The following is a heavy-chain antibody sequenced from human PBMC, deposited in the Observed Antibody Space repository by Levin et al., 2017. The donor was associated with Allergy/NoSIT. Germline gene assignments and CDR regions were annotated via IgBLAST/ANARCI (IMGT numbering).Heavy chain of an antibody. CDR1: GGSFSGYY. CDR2: INHSGST. Sequence: SQTLSLTCAVYGGSFSGYYWSWIRQPPGKGLEWIGEINHSGSTNYNPSLKSRVTISVDTSKNQFSLKLSSVTAADTAVYYCASVKKRGYSGYVNYYYYGMDVWGQGTTVTVSS. J-gene: IGHJ6*02. V-gene: IGHV4-34*01. CDR3: ASVKKRGYSGYVNYYYYGMDV. D-gene: IGHD5-12*01.